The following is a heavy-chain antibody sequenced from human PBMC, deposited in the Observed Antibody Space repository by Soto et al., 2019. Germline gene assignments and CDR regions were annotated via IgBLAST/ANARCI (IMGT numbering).Heavy chain of an antibody. D-gene: IGHD6-19*01. V-gene: IGHV1-46*01. Sequence: QVQLVQSGAEVKKPGASVKVSCEASEYTFTSYQMHWVRQAPGQGLEWMGIINPSSGSTNYAQKFQGRVTMTRDTSTRTVYMELSSLRSEDTAIYYCARDQGWDSNFDYWGQGTLVTVSS. CDR2: INPSSGST. CDR1: EYTFTSYQ. CDR3: ARDQGWDSNFDY. J-gene: IGHJ4*02.